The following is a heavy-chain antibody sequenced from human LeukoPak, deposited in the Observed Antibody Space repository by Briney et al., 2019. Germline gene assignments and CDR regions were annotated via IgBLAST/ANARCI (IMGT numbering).Heavy chain of an antibody. Sequence: TSQTLSLTCTVSGGSISSGDYYWSWIRQPPGKGLEWIVYIYYSGSTYYNPSLKSRVTISIQTSKNQFSLKLTSVTAADTAVYYCAGDYGDLLTGIRFDTWGQGTLVTVSS. D-gene: IGHD4-17*01. V-gene: IGHV4-30-4*01. J-gene: IGHJ5*02. CDR1: GGSISSGDYY. CDR2: IYYSGST. CDR3: AGDYGDLLTGIRFDT.